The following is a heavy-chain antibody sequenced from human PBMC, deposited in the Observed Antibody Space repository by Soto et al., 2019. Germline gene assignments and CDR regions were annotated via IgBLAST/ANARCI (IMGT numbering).Heavy chain of an antibody. CDR3: AREGSGWKYFDY. CDR2: INPNSGGT. D-gene: IGHD6-19*01. CDR1: GYTFTANY. J-gene: IGHJ4*02. V-gene: IGHV1-2*02. Sequence: SVKVSCKGSGYTFTANYIQWVRQAPGQGLEWMGWINPNSGGTTYAQKFQGRVTLTRDTSITTAYMELSRLTSDDTAVYFCAREGSGWKYFDYWGQGSLVTVSS.